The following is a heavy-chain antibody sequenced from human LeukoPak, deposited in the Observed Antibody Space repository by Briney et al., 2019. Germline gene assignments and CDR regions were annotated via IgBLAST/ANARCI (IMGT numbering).Heavy chain of an antibody. Sequence: SETLSLTCAVYGGSFNNYYWSWIRQPPGKGLEWIGEINHSGSTNYNPSLKSRLTISVDTPKNQFSLKLSSVTAADTAVYYCARGTYYFDTSAHETDDYWAREPWSPSP. CDR1: GGSFNNYY. D-gene: IGHD3-22*01. CDR3: ARGTYYFDTSAHETDDY. V-gene: IGHV4-34*01. J-gene: IGHJ4*02. CDR2: INHSGST.